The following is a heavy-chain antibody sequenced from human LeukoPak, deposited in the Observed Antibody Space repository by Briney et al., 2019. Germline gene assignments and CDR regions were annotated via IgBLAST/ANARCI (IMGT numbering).Heavy chain of an antibody. CDR2: IYYTRST. CDR1: GGSISSYY. D-gene: IGHD2-15*01. CDR3: ARHAIDIIVRVDY. V-gene: IGHV4-59*01. J-gene: IGHJ4*02. Sequence: SETLSLTCTVSGGSISSYYWSWIRQPPGKGLEWIGYIYYTRSTHYNPSLKSRVTISVDTSKNQFSLKLSSVTAADTAVYYCARHAIDIIVRVDYWGQGTLVTVSS.